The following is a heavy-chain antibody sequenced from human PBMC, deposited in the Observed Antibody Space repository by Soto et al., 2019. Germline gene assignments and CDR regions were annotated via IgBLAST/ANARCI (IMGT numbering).Heavy chain of an antibody. J-gene: IGHJ3*02. CDR2: ISGSVGTT. CDR3: AKTANGWFSAFDI. Sequence: EVQLLESGGGLVQPGGSLRLSCAASGFTFSSYAMSWVRQAPGKGLEWVSAISGSVGTTYYADSVKGRFTFSRDNSKNTLYLQMNSLRAEDPAVYYCAKTANGWFSAFDIWGQGTMVTVSS. D-gene: IGHD6-19*01. V-gene: IGHV3-23*01. CDR1: GFTFSSYA.